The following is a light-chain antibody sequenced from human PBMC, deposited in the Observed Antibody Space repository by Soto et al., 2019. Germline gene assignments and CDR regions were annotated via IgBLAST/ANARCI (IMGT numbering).Light chain of an antibody. Sequence: QSVLTQPPSASGSPGQSVTISCTGTSTDVGGYNYISWYQHHPGKGPKLIICEVSERPSGVPDRFSGSKSGNTASLTVSGLQAEDEADYYCSSYAGSNNRGVFGSGTKVTV. CDR2: EVS. V-gene: IGLV2-8*01. J-gene: IGLJ1*01. CDR1: STDVGGYNY. CDR3: SSYAGSNNRGV.